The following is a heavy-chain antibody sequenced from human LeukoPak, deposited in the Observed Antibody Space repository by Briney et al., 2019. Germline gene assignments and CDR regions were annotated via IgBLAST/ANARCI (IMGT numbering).Heavy chain of an antibody. D-gene: IGHD5-24*01. Sequence: SETLSLTCTVSGGSISSGDYYWSWIRQPPGKGLEWIGYIYYSGSTYYNPSLKSRVTISVDTSKNQFSLKLSSVTAADTAVYYCARVGRDAYNWGDPFDSWGQGTLVTVSS. V-gene: IGHV4-30-4*08. CDR3: ARVGRDAYNWGDPFDS. CDR1: GGSISSGDYY. J-gene: IGHJ4*02. CDR2: IYYSGST.